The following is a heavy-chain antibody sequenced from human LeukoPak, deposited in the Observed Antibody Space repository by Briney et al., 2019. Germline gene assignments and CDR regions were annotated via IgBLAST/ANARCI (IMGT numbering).Heavy chain of an antibody. CDR1: GYTFTSYG. CDR2: INAGNGNT. J-gene: IGHJ4*02. Sequence: ASVKVSCKASGYTFTSYGISWVRQAPGQRLEWMGWINAGNGNTKYSQKFQGRVTITRDTSASTAYMELSSLRSEDTAVYYCARGYSSGWHVFDYWGQGTLVTVSS. CDR3: ARGYSSGWHVFDY. D-gene: IGHD6-19*01. V-gene: IGHV1-3*01.